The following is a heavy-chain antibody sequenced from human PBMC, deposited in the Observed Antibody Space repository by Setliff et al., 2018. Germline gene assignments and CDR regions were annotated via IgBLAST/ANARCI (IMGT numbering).Heavy chain of an antibody. V-gene: IGHV3-23*01. CDR3: AKDPNGDFVGAFDS. D-gene: IGHD2-21*02. CDR2: IGAGGDYT. CDR1: GFTLSHFA. J-gene: IGHJ5*01. Sequence: GGSLRLSCAASGFTLSHFAVTWVRQSPGRGLEWVASIGAGGDYTKYADSVRGRFTISRDNSKNTIYLQMNSLRAEDTAKYYCAKDPNGDFVGAFDSWGRGTLVTVSS.